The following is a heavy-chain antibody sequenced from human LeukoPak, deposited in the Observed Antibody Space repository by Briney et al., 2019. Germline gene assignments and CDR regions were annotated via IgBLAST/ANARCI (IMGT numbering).Heavy chain of an antibody. D-gene: IGHD5-18*01. CDR3: ARDGGYGKLTGMYY. CDR1: GFTFSSYG. V-gene: IGHV3-33*01. CDR2: IWYDGSNK. J-gene: IGHJ4*02. Sequence: GRSLRLSCAASGFTFSSYGMHWVRQAPGKGLEWVAVIWYDGSNKYYADSVKGRFTISRDNSKNTLYLQMNSLRAEDTAVYYCARDGGYGKLTGMYYWGQGTLVTVSS.